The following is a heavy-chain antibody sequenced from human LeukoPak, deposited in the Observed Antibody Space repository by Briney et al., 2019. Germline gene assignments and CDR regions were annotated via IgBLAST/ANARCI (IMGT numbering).Heavy chain of an antibody. CDR3: ARVRAWSFDY. CDR2: INSDGTST. Sequence: GGSLRLSCAASGFTFTNYWMHWVRQAPGKGLVWVSSINSDGTSTTYADFVKGRFTISRDNAKNTLYLQMNSLRAEDTAMYYCARVRAWSFDYWGQGTLVTVSS. D-gene: IGHD3-16*01. CDR1: GFTFTNYW. J-gene: IGHJ4*02. V-gene: IGHV3-74*01.